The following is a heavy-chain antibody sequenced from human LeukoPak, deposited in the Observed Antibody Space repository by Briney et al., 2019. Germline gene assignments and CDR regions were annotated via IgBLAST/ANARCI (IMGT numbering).Heavy chain of an antibody. CDR3: AKKFTGTTVISGDYFDY. CDR1: RFIFSNYA. CDR2: MSSDGSKK. V-gene: IGHV3-30-3*02. J-gene: IGHJ4*02. Sequence: GGSLRLSCAASRFIFSNYAMHWVRQAPGKGLEWVAVMSSDGSKKYYADSVKGRFTISRDNSKNTLYLQMNSLRAEDTAVYYCAKKFTGTTVISGDYFDYWGQGTLVTVSS. D-gene: IGHD4-17*01.